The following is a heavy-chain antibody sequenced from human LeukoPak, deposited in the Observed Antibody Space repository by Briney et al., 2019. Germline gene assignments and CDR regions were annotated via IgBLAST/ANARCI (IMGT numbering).Heavy chain of an antibody. Sequence: SETLSLTCAVYGGSFSGYYWSWIRQPPGKGLERIGEINHSGSTNYNPSLKSRVTISVDTSKNQFSLKLSSVTAADTAVYYCASTAIFGIIKTLDYWGQGTLVTVSS. J-gene: IGHJ4*02. CDR3: ASTAIFGIIKTLDY. CDR1: GGSFSGYY. V-gene: IGHV4-34*01. CDR2: INHSGST. D-gene: IGHD3-3*01.